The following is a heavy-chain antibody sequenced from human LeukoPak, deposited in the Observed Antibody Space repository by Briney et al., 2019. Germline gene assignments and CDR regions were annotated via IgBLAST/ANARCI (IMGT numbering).Heavy chain of an antibody. CDR3: ARSSIAVAGPDY. CDR2: IYYSGST. J-gene: IGHJ4*02. V-gene: IGHV4-59*01. CDR1: GGSISNYY. Sequence: SETLPLTCTVSGGSISNYYWSWIRQPPGKGLEWIGYIYYSGSTNYNPSLKSRVTISVDTSKNQFSLKLSSVTAADTAVYYCARSSIAVAGPDYWGQGTLVTVSS. D-gene: IGHD6-19*01.